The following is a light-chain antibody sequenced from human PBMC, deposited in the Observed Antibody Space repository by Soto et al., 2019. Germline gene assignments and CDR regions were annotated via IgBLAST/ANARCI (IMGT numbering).Light chain of an antibody. CDR1: QDISDW. V-gene: IGKV1-12*01. Sequence: DIQMTQSPSSVSASVGDRVTITCRASQDISDWLAWHQQKPGKAPKLLIYAATTLPSGVPSRFSGSGSGTDFTLTISSLQPEDFATYYCQQGHTFPLTFGGGTKVEIK. CDR3: QQGHTFPLT. CDR2: AAT. J-gene: IGKJ4*01.